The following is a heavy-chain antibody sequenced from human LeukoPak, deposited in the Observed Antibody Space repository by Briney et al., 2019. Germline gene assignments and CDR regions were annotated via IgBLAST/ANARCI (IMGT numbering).Heavy chain of an antibody. J-gene: IGHJ4*02. V-gene: IGHV3-23*01. CDR3: AKDSSGWARDY. CDR2: ITGSGATT. Sequence: PGGSLRLSCAASGFTFSSYSMNWVRQAPGKGLEWVSTITGSGATTYYADSVKGRFTISRDSSKKTLYLEMNSLRAEDTAVYYCAKDSSGWARDYWGQGTLVTVSS. D-gene: IGHD6-19*01. CDR1: GFTFSSYS.